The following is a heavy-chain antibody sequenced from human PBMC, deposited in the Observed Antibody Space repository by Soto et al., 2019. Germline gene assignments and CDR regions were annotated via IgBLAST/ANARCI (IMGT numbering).Heavy chain of an antibody. CDR3: ARDRSAFYFPAY. CDR1: GGTFSTYT. Sequence: QVQLVQSGAEVKKPGSSVKVSCKASGGTFSTYTISWVRQAPGQGLEWMGRITPILAIATYAQKFQGRVAITADKPTIADYMNLSRLKSEHTAVYYCARDRSAFYFPAYWGKGTLV. D-gene: IGHD2-21*02. CDR2: ITPILAIA. J-gene: IGHJ4*02. V-gene: IGHV1-69*08.